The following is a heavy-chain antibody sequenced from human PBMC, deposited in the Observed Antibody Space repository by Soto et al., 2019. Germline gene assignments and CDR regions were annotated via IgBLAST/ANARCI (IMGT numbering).Heavy chain of an antibody. J-gene: IGHJ4*02. CDR2: IIPIFGTA. CDR1: GGTFSSYA. D-gene: IGHD3-22*01. CDR3: ARDESSEKVGDY. V-gene: IGHV1-69*13. Sequence: GASVKVSCKASGGTFSSYAISWVRQAPGQGLEWMGGIIPIFGTANYAQKFQGRVTITADESTSTAYMELSSLRSEDTAVYYCARDESSEKVGDYWGQGTLVTVSS.